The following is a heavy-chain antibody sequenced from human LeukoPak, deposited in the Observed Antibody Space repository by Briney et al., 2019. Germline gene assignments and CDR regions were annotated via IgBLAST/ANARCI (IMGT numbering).Heavy chain of an antibody. CDR1: GGSISSSSYY. V-gene: IGHV4-39*07. J-gene: IGHJ3*02. D-gene: IGHD6-13*01. CDR3: ARDSSAAALEDAFDI. Sequence: SETLSLTCTVSGGSISSSSYYWGWIRQPPGKGLEWIGSIYYSGSTYYNPSLKSRVTISVDTSKNQFSLKLSSVTAADTAVYYCARDSSAAALEDAFDIWGQGSMVTVSS. CDR2: IYYSGST.